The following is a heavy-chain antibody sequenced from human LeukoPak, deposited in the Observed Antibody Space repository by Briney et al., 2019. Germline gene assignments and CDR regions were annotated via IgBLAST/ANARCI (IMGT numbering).Heavy chain of an antibody. CDR2: ISSSSSYI. Sequence: GGSLRLSCAASGFTFSSYSMNWVRQAPGKGLEWVSSISSSSSYIYYADSVKGRFTISRDNAKNSLYLQMNSLRAEDTAVYYCARDFFDYGDYVGGDYWGQGTLVTVSS. D-gene: IGHD4-17*01. V-gene: IGHV3-21*01. CDR1: GFTFSSYS. J-gene: IGHJ4*02. CDR3: ARDFFDYGDYVGGDY.